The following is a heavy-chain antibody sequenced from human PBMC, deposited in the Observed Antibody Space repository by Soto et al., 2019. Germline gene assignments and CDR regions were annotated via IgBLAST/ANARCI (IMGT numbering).Heavy chain of an antibody. D-gene: IGHD2-21*02. J-gene: IGHJ4*02. CDR3: AREDIVVVTATPTPFDY. Sequence: PGGSLRLSCAASGFTFSSYAMHWVRQAPGKGLEWVAVISYDGSNKYYADSVKGRFTISRDNSKNTLYLQMNSLRAEDTAVYYCAREDIVVVTATPTPFDYWGQGTLVTVSS. CDR1: GFTFSSYA. V-gene: IGHV3-30-3*01. CDR2: ISYDGSNK.